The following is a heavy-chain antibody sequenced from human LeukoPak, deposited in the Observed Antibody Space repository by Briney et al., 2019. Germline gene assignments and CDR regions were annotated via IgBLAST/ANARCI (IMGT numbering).Heavy chain of an antibody. Sequence: HSGRSLRLSCAASGFTFFTYAMHWVRQAPGKGLEWVAVISYDGNNEHYADSVKGRFTISRDNSKNTLYLQMNSLRPEDTAVYHCATLRLMVRGVKYNHHGLDVWGQGTRVIVSS. CDR2: ISYDGNNE. CDR1: GFTFFTYA. V-gene: IGHV3-30*03. J-gene: IGHJ6*02. D-gene: IGHD3-10*01. CDR3: ATLRLMVRGVKYNHHGLDV.